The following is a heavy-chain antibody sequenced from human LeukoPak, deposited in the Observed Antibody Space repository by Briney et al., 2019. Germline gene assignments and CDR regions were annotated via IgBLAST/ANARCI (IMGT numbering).Heavy chain of an antibody. CDR3: ARDCPLTVAPLCIFDY. V-gene: IGHV3-11*04. CDR1: GFTFSDYY. Sequence: SGGSLRLSCAASGFTFSDYYMSWIRQAPGKGLEWVSYISSSGSTISYADSVKGRFTISRDNAKNSLYLQMSSLRAEDTAVYYCARDCPLTVAPLCIFDYWGQGTLVTVSS. CDR2: ISSSGSTI. D-gene: IGHD2-2*01. J-gene: IGHJ4*02.